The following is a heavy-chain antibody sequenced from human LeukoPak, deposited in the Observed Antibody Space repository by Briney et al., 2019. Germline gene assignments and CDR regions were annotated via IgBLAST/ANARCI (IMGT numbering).Heavy chain of an antibody. CDR3: SSLAVAGLSEGY. D-gene: IGHD6-19*01. J-gene: IGHJ4*02. Sequence: SETLSLTCTVSGGSISSDSYYWAWIRQPPGKGLEWIASIYYSGSTYYNPSLKSRVTISVDTSRNQFSLKLSSVSAADTAVYYCSSLAVAGLSEGYWGQGTLVIVSS. CDR1: GGSISSDSYY. CDR2: IYYSGST. V-gene: IGHV4-39*01.